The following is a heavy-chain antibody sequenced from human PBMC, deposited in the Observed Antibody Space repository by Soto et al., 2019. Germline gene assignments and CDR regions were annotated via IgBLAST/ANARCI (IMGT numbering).Heavy chain of an antibody. CDR1: GGSISSYY. Sequence: SETLSLTCTVSGGSISSYYWSWIRQPPGKGLEWIGYIYYSGSTNYNPSLKSRVTISVDTPKNQFSLKLNSMTAADTAVYYCARHNYGSGSTYFDYWGQGTLVNVSS. V-gene: IGHV4-59*08. CDR2: IYYSGST. CDR3: ARHNYGSGSTYFDY. D-gene: IGHD3-10*01. J-gene: IGHJ4*02.